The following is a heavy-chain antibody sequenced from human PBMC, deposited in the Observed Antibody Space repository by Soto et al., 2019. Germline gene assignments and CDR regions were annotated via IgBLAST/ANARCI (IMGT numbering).Heavy chain of an antibody. CDR3: AKDSTYDILTGNFDY. CDR2: ISWNSGSI. D-gene: IGHD3-9*01. CDR1: GFTFDDYA. Sequence: GGSLRLSCAASGFTFDDYAMHWVRQAPGKGLEWVSGISWNSGSIGYADSVKGRFTISRDNAKNSLYLQMNSLRAEDTALYYCAKDSTYDILTGNFDYWGQGTLVTVSS. J-gene: IGHJ4*02. V-gene: IGHV3-9*01.